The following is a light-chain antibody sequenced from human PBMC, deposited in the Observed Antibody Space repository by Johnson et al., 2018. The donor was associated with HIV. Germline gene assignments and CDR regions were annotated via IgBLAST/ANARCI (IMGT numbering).Light chain of an antibody. Sequence: QSVLTQPPSLSAAPGQKVTISCSGSSSDIGNNYVSWYQHLPGTAPKLLIYDNNKRPSGIPDRFSGSKSGTSATLGITGLKTGDEADYYCGTWDSSLSQGVFGTGTKVTVL. J-gene: IGLJ1*01. CDR3: GTWDSSLSQGV. CDR2: DNN. V-gene: IGLV1-51*01. CDR1: SSDIGNNY.